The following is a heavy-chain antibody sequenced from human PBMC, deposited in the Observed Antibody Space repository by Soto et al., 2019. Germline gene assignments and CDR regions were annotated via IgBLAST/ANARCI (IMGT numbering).Heavy chain of an antibody. J-gene: IGHJ4*01. V-gene: IGHV1-18*01. Sequence: GASVKVSCKASGYIFNRHSISWVRQAPGQGLEWVGWISAYNGDTKYAQNFQDRVTLTTETSTTTAYMELKSLRSDDTALYYCARAPSNTSGRHLYFDYWG. CDR3: ARAPSNTSGRHLYFDY. CDR2: ISAYNGDT. CDR1: GYIFNRHS. D-gene: IGHD6-19*01.